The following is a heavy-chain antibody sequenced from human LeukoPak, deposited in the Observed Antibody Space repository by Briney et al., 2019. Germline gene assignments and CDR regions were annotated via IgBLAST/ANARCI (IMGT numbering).Heavy chain of an antibody. CDR3: AREDAYNADFDF. V-gene: IGHV3-7*01. J-gene: IGHJ4*02. CDR1: GFIFSTYW. Sequence: PGGSMRLSWAASGFIFSTYWMSWVRQAPGKGLEWVANIKQDGSVKYYVDSVKGRFAISRDNAKNSLYLQMNSLRAEDTAVYYCAREDAYNADFDFWGQGTLVTVSS. D-gene: IGHD5-24*01. CDR2: IKQDGSVK.